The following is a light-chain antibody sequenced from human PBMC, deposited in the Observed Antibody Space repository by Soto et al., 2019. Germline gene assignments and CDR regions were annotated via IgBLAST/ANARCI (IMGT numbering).Light chain of an antibody. CDR2: GAS. Sequence: ILLTQSPGTLSLSPGERATLSCRASQSVSSSHLAWYQQKPGQPPRLLIYGASSRATGIPDRFSGSESGTDFTLTINRLEPEDFAVYFCQQYDNSLTWTFGQGTKVDNK. V-gene: IGKV3-20*01. J-gene: IGKJ1*01. CDR3: QQYDNSLTWT. CDR1: QSVSSSH.